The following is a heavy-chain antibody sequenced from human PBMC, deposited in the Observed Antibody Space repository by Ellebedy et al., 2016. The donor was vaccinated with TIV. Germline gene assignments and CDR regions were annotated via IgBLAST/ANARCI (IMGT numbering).Heavy chain of an antibody. CDR3: ARGLNRKDIVVVPA. CDR1: GYTFTSYD. V-gene: IGHV1-8*01. CDR2: MNPNSGNT. Sequence: ASVKVSXXASGYTFTSYDINWVRQATGQGLEWMGWMNPNSGNTGYAQKFQGRVTMTRDTSISTAYMELTSLRSEDTAVYYCARGLNRKDIVVVPAWGQGTLVTVSS. J-gene: IGHJ5*02. D-gene: IGHD2-2*01.